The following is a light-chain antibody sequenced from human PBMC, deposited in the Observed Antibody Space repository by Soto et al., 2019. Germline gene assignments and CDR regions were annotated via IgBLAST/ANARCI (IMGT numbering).Light chain of an antibody. CDR1: QSVSTK. J-gene: IGKJ1*01. V-gene: IGKV3-15*01. Sequence: EIVMTQSPATLSVSPGERATLSCRASQSVSTKLAWYQHKPGQAPRLLIYGASSRATGIPVRFSGSGSGTEFTLTISSLQSEDFAIYYCQQYNNWPRTFGQGTKVEIK. CDR3: QQYNNWPRT. CDR2: GAS.